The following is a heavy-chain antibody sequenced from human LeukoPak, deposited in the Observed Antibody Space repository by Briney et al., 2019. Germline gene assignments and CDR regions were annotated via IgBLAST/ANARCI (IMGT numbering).Heavy chain of an antibody. CDR1: GFIFSDHY. D-gene: IGHD1-26*01. CDR2: ISGSGGST. CDR3: AKDGDRFSGSYRH. V-gene: IGHV3-23*01. J-gene: IGHJ4*02. Sequence: GGSLRLSCAASGFIFSDHYMDWVRQAPGKGLEWVSAISGSGGSTYYADSVKGRFTISRDNSKNTLYLQMNSLRAEDTAVYYCAKDGDRFSGSYRHWGQGTLVTVSS.